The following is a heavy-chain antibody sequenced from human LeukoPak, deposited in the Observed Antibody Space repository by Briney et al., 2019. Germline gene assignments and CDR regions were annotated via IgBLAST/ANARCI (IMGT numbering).Heavy chain of an antibody. Sequence: SETLSLTCTVSGGSISSGSYYWSWIRQPAGKGLEWIGRIYTSGSTNYNPSLKSRVTISVDTSKNQFSLKLSSVTAADTAVYYCASKLAGPYYDFWSGYPDMDVWGKGTTVTVSS. V-gene: IGHV4-61*02. CDR2: IYTSGST. D-gene: IGHD3-3*01. J-gene: IGHJ6*03. CDR1: GGSISSGSYY. CDR3: ASKLAGPYYDFWSGYPDMDV.